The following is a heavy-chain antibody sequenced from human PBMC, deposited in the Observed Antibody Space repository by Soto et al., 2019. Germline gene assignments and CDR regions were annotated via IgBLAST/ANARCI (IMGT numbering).Heavy chain of an antibody. V-gene: IGHV1-69*01. CDR1: GRTFSSYA. CDR2: IIPIFGTA. CDR3: ARVQITGTGLRYYYGMDV. J-gene: IGHJ6*02. D-gene: IGHD1-20*01. Sequence: QVQLVQSGAEVKKPGSSVKVSCKASGRTFSSYAISWVRQAPGQGLEWMGGIIPIFGTANYAQKFQGRVTITADESTSTAYMELSSLRSEDTAVYYCARVQITGTGLRYYYGMDVWGQGTTVTVS.